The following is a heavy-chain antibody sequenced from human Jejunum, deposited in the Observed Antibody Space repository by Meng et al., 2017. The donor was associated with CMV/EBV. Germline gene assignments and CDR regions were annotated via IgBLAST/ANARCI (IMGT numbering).Heavy chain of an antibody. CDR2: ISGSGGDT. CDR3: SKNLKGGYCTSTSCFLLAMDV. D-gene: IGHD2-2*01. J-gene: IGHJ6*02. Sequence: WVRQAPGKGPEWVASISGSGGDTYYADSVEGRFTVSRDNTKNMVYLQMNSLRGDDTAVYYCSKNLKGGYCTSTSCFLLAMDVWGQGTTVTVSS. V-gene: IGHV3-23*01.